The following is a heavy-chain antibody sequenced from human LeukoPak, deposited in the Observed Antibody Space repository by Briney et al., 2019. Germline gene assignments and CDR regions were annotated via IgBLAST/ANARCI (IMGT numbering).Heavy chain of an antibody. J-gene: IGHJ4*02. Sequence: NPSETLSLTCTVSGGPISNYYWTWIRQPPGKGLEWIGYIYYSGSTNYNPSLKSRVTISLDTSKNHFSLRLSSVTAADTAVYYCARDSFGRDGYNYFDYWGQGTLVTVSS. D-gene: IGHD5-24*01. CDR3: ARDSFGRDGYNYFDY. CDR1: GGPISNYY. CDR2: IYYSGST. V-gene: IGHV4-59*12.